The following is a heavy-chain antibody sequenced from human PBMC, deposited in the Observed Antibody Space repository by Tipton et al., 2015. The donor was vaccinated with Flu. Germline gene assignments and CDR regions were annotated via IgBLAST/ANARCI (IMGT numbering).Heavy chain of an antibody. J-gene: IGHJ4*02. D-gene: IGHD5-12*01. CDR1: GDSISSYY. V-gene: IGHV4-4*07. CDR2: IYSSGST. Sequence: TLSLTCTVSGDSISSYYWSWIRQPAGKGLEWSGRIYSSGSTNYNPSLKSRVTMSVDTSKNQFSLKLNSVAAADTAVNYCARGGYHLVYWGQGTLVTVSS. CDR3: ARGGYHLVY.